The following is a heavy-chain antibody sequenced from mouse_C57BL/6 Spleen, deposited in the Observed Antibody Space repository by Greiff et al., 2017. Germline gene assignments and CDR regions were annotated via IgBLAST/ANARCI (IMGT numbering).Heavy chain of an antibody. CDR3: ARATVVSRYFDV. J-gene: IGHJ1*03. V-gene: IGHV3-6*01. CDR2: ISYDGSN. CDR1: GYSITSGYY. Sequence: EVQLQESGPGLVKPSQSLSLTCSVTGYSITSGYYWNWIRQFPGNKLEWMGYISYDGSNNYNPSLKNRISITRDTSKNQFFLKLNSVTTEDTATYYCARATVVSRYFDVWGTGTTVTVSS. D-gene: IGHD1-1*01.